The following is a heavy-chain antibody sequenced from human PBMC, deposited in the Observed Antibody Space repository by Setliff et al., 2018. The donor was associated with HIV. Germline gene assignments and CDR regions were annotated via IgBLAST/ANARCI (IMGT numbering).Heavy chain of an antibody. CDR2: IYASGST. CDR3: ARVQVSGTYPIDY. V-gene: IGHV4-4*09. J-gene: IGHJ4*02. CDR1: DDSFSTNY. D-gene: IGHD3-10*01. Sequence: SETLSLTCNVSDDSFSTNYWSWVRQPPGKGLEWIGYIYASGSTNYNPSLKSRVTMSIDTSKNQFSLKLSSVTAADTAVYYCARVQVSGTYPIDYWGQGTLVTVSS.